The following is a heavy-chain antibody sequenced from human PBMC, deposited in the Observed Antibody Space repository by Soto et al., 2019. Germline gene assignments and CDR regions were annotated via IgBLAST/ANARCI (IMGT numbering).Heavy chain of an antibody. CDR2: INHSGST. CDR3: AREGLYYDILTGYYNYYYYYYMDV. CDR1: GGSFSGYY. J-gene: IGHJ6*03. V-gene: IGHV4-34*01. Sequence: ETLSLTCAVYGGSFSGYYWSWIRQPPGKGLEWIGEINHSGSTNYNPSLKSRVTISVDTSKNQFSLKLSSVTAADTAVYYCAREGLYYDILTGYYNYYYYYYMDVWGKGTTVTVSS. D-gene: IGHD3-9*01.